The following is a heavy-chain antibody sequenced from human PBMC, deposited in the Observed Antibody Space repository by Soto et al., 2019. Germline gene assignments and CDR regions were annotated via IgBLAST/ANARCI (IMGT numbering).Heavy chain of an antibody. CDR2: ISYDGSNK. CDR3: AKGGNVNYYYGMDV. J-gene: IGHJ6*02. CDR1: GFTFSSYG. V-gene: IGHV3-30*18. D-gene: IGHD3-10*01. Sequence: ESGGGVVQPGRSLRLSCAASGFTFSSYGMHWVRQAPGKGLEWVAVISYDGSNKYYADSVKGRFTISRDTSKNTLYLQMNSLRAEDTAVYYCAKGGNVNYYYGMDVWGQGTTVTVSS.